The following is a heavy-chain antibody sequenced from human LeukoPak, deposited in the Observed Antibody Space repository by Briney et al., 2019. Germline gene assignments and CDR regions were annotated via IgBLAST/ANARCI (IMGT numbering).Heavy chain of an antibody. Sequence: GGSLRLSCAASGFPFSNNSMTWVRQTPGKGLEWVSGISGSGDSTYYADSVKGRFTISRDNSRNTLYLQMSSLRAEDTAVYYCAKWSGFGDDWGQGTLVTVSS. J-gene: IGHJ4*02. CDR1: GFPFSNNS. D-gene: IGHD3-10*01. CDR3: AKWSGFGDD. CDR2: ISGSGDST. V-gene: IGHV3-23*01.